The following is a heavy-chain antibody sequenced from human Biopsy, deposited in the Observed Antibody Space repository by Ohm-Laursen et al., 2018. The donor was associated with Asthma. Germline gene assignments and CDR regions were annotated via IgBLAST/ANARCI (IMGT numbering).Heavy chain of an antibody. J-gene: IGHJ6*02. D-gene: IGHD7-27*01. CDR2: INAGNGNT. Sequence: SVKVSCKASGYTFINYAIHWVRQAPGQRLEWMGWINAGNGNTKYSQKFQGRVTITRDTSASTAYMDLSSLRSEDTAVYYCARGSKIGRPRLVFNWVRTDYYYSLDVWGQGTTVTVSS. V-gene: IGHV1-3*01. CDR1: GYTFINYA. CDR3: ARGSKIGRPRLVFNWVRTDYYYSLDV.